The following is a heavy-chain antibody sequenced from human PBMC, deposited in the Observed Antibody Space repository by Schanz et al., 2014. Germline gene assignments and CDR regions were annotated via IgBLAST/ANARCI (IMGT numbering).Heavy chain of an antibody. CDR2: MYYSGST. CDR1: GGSITRKTYY. V-gene: IGHV4-39*01. Sequence: QLELQESGPGLVKPSETLSLTCTVSGGSITRKTYYWGWIRQPPGKGLEWIGNMYYSGSTYYNPALKSRATISVDTSKNQFSLTLTSVTDADTAVYFCARVQIGDVYFDSWGQGILVTVSS. D-gene: IGHD2-8*01. J-gene: IGHJ4*02. CDR3: ARVQIGDVYFDS.